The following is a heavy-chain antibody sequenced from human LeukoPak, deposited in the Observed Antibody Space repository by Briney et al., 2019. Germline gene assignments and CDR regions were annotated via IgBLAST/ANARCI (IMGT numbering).Heavy chain of an antibody. D-gene: IGHD5-12*01. CDR1: GYTFTSYG. J-gene: IGHJ5*02. CDR3: ARDVDSGYDSLWNWFDP. CDR2: ISAYNGNT. V-gene: IGHV1-18*04. Sequence: ASVTVSCKASGYTFTSYGISWVRQAPGQGLEWMGWISAYNGNTNYAQKFQGRVTMTTDTSTSTAYMELSSLRSDDTAVYYCARDVDSGYDSLWNWFDPWGQGTRVTVSS.